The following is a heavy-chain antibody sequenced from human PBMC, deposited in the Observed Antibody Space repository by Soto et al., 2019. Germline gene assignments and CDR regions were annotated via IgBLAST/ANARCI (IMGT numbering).Heavy chain of an antibody. CDR3: AKNFIPLSPDLYFDS. CDR2: ISYDGSYK. V-gene: IGHV3-30*18. D-gene: IGHD3-16*01. Sequence: PGGPLRLSCAPSGFTFRSYGMHWARQAPDRGLEWVAVISYDGSYKSYEDSVKGRFTISRDNYKNTLHLQMDSLRAEDTAVYYCAKNFIPLSPDLYFDSWGQGTLVTVSS. CDR1: GFTFRSYG. J-gene: IGHJ4*02.